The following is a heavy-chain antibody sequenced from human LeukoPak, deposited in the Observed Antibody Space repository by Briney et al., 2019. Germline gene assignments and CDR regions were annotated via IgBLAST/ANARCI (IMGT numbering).Heavy chain of an antibody. CDR3: ARDDRYTSWN. CDR1: GFTFSCYW. D-gene: IGHD5-18*01. V-gene: IGHV3-7*05. CDR2: IKQDGSEI. J-gene: IGHJ4*02. Sequence: PGGSLRLSCAVSGFTFSCYWMSWVRQGPGKGLEWVANIKQDGSEIYYVGSVKGRFTISRDNAKSSLYLQMNSMRAEDTAVYYCARDDRYTSWNWGQGTLVTVSS.